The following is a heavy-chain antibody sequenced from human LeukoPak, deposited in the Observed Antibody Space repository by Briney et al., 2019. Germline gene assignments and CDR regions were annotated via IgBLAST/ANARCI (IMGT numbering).Heavy chain of an antibody. J-gene: IGHJ6*03. CDR3: ARTLSYCSSTSCYSYYYYMDV. CDR2: IKPDGSEK. CDR1: GFTFSTYW. Sequence: GGSLRLSCAASGFTFSTYWMGWARQAPGKGLEWVAKIKPDGSEKDHVDSVKGRFTISRDNAKNSLYLQMNSLRAEDTAVYYCARTLSYCSSTSCYSYYYYMDVWGKGTTVTVSS. D-gene: IGHD2-2*02. V-gene: IGHV3-7*01.